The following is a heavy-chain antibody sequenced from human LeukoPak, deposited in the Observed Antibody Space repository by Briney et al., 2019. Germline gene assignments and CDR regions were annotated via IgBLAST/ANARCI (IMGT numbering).Heavy chain of an antibody. Sequence: PGGSLRLSCAASGFTFSSFSMNWVGQAPGKGLEWVSFIGTTSSGIYYADSVKGRFTISRDNAKNSLYLQMNSLRDEDTAVYYCARAYYGSGSYYNDYWGQGTLVTVSS. D-gene: IGHD3-10*01. J-gene: IGHJ4*02. CDR1: GFTFSSFS. CDR3: ARAYYGSGSYYNDY. CDR2: IGTTSSGI. V-gene: IGHV3-48*02.